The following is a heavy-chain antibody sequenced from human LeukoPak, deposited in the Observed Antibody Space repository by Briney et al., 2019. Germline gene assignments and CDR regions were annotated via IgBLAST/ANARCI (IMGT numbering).Heavy chain of an antibody. CDR2: MNPNSGNT. V-gene: IGHV1-8*01. D-gene: IGHD6-13*01. Sequence: ASVKVSCKASGYTFTSYDINWVRQATGQGLEWMGWMNPNSGNTGYAQKFQGRVTMTSDTSTSTVYMVLSSLTSADTAVYYCARAESSNWYAGIDYWGQGTLVTVSS. CDR3: ARAESSNWYAGIDY. J-gene: IGHJ4*02. CDR1: GYTFTSYD.